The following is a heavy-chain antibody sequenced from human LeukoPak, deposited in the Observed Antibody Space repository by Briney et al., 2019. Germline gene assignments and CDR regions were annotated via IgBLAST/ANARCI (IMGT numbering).Heavy chain of an antibody. J-gene: IGHJ5*02. CDR3: AKVGRNYGDYNGWFDP. Sequence: GGSLRLSCAASGFTLTDYGMHWVRQPPGKGRDWVAFMLFDVVNKYYAASGKGRLTISRDNSKNTLYLQMNTLRAENTAVYYCAKVGRNYGDYNGWFDPWGQGTLVTVSS. CDR2: MLFDVVNK. V-gene: IGHV3-30*18. CDR1: GFTLTDYG. D-gene: IGHD4-17*01.